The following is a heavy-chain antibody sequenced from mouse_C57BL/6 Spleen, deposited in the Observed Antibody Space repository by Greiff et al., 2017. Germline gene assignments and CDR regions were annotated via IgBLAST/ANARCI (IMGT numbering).Heavy chain of an antibody. CDR1: GYAFTNYL. CDR3: ARGEKIYYGNHYFDY. Sequence: QVQLKESGAELVRPGTSVKVSCKASGYAFTNYLIEWVKQRPGQGLEWIGVINPGSGGTNYNEKFKGKATLTADKSSSTAYMQLSSLTSEDSAVYFCARGEKIYYGNHYFDYWGQGTTLTVSS. V-gene: IGHV1-54*01. CDR2: INPGSGGT. D-gene: IGHD2-1*01. J-gene: IGHJ2*01.